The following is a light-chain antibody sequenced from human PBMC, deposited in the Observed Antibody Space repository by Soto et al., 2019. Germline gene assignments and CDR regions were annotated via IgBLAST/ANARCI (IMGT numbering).Light chain of an antibody. CDR2: WAS. CDR3: QQYYTTPRT. CDR1: QSVLYSSTNKNY. Sequence: DIVMTQCPDSLAVSLGERATINCKSSQSVLYSSTNKNYLAWYQQKPGQPPKLLIYWASTRESGVPDRFSGSGSGTDFTLTISSLQAEDVAVYYCQQYYTTPRTFGQGTKVEVK. V-gene: IGKV4-1*01. J-gene: IGKJ1*01.